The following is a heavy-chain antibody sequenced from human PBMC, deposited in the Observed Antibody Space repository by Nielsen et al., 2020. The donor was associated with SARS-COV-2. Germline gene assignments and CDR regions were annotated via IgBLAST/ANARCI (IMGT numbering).Heavy chain of an antibody. J-gene: IGHJ6*02. V-gene: IGHV3-53*01. CDR1: GFIVSSNS. CDR2: IYDSGIT. CDR3: VKDITVGDSDYYYYAMDV. D-gene: IGHD4-17*01. Sequence: GGSLRLSCAASGFIVSSNSMSWVRQAPGKGLEWLSVIYDSGITYYADSVKGRFIISRDNSKNTLYLQMNSLRGEDTVVYYCVKDITVGDSDYYYYAMDVWGQGTTVTVSS.